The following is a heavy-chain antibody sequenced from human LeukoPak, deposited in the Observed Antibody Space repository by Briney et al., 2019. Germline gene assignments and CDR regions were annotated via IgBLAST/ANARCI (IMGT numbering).Heavy chain of an antibody. V-gene: IGHV6-1*01. J-gene: IGHJ3*02. D-gene: IGHD6-19*01. Sequence: SQTLSLTCAISGDSVSSNSAAWSWIRQSPSRGLEWLGRTYYSSKWYNDYAVSVKSRITINPDTSKNQFSLQLNSVTPEDTALYYCARGAVAVRNAFDIWGQGTMVTVSS. CDR3: ARGAVAVRNAFDI. CDR1: GDSVSSNSAA. CDR2: TYYSSKWYN.